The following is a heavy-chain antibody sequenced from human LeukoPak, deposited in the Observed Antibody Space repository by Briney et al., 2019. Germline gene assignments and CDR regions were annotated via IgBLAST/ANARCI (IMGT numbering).Heavy chain of an antibody. CDR3: ARGSWGEIAGRKSFEF. Sequence: ASVKVSCKASGGTFSSYAISWVRQAPGQGLEWMGGMNPNSGDTGYAQKFQGRVTMTRVTSISTAYMELNNLTSEDTAVYYCARGSWGEIAGRKSFEFWGQGSLVTVSS. CDR1: GGTFSSYA. J-gene: IGHJ4*02. V-gene: IGHV1-8*02. D-gene: IGHD6-6*01. CDR2: MNPNSGDT.